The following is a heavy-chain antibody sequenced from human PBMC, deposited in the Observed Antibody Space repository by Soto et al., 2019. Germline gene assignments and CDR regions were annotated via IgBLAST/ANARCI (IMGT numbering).Heavy chain of an antibody. CDR3: ARESSIDTYYDILTGYEFLEKPVHGMDV. CDR2: INPNSGGT. J-gene: IGHJ6*02. D-gene: IGHD3-9*01. V-gene: IGHV1-2*04. Sequence: ASVKVSCKASGYTFTGYYMHWVRQAPGQGLEWMGWINPNSGGTNYAQKFQGWVTMTRDTSISTAYMEPSRLRSDDTAVYYCARESSIDTYYDILTGYEFLEKPVHGMDVWGQGTTVTVSS. CDR1: GYTFTGYY.